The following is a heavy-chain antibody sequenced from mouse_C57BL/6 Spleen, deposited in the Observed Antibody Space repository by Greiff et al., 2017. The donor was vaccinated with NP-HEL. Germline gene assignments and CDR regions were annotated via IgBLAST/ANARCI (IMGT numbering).Heavy chain of an antibody. J-gene: IGHJ4*01. V-gene: IGHV2-2*01. D-gene: IGHD1-1*01. CDR1: GFSLTSYG. CDR3: ASPAVVAPYYAMDY. Sequence: VQLVESGPGLVQPSQSLSITCTVSGFSLTSYGVHWVRQSPGKGLEWLGVIWSGGSTDYNAAFISRLSISKDNSKSQVFFKMNSLQADDTAIYYCASPAVVAPYYAMDYWGQGTSVTVSS. CDR2: IWSGGST.